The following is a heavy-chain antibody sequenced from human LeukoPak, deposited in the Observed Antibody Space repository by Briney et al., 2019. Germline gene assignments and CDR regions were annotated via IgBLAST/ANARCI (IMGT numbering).Heavy chain of an antibody. Sequence: GGSLRLSCAASGFTFSSYAMSWVRQAPGKGLEWVSAISGSGGSTYYADSVKGRFTISRDTSKNTLYLQMNSLRAEDTAGYYCASTSSSWSDYYYYGMDVWGQGTTVTVSS. J-gene: IGHJ6*02. CDR1: GFTFSSYA. CDR2: ISGSGGST. V-gene: IGHV3-23*01. CDR3: ASTSSSWSDYYYYGMDV. D-gene: IGHD6-13*01.